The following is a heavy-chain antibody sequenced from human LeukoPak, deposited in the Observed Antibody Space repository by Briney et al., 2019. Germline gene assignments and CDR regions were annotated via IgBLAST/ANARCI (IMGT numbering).Heavy chain of an antibody. CDR2: IKQDGSEK. CDR1: GLTFSSYW. Sequence: GGSLRLSCAASGLTFSSYWMSWVRQAPGKGLEWVANIKQDGSEKYYVDSVKGRFTISRDNAKNSLYLQMNSLRAEDTAVYYCARGRYYLDSWGQGTLVTVSS. CDR3: ARGRYYLDS. J-gene: IGHJ4*02. V-gene: IGHV3-7*01.